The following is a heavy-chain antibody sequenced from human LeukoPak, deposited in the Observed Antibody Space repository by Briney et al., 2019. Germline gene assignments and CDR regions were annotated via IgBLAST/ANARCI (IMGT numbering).Heavy chain of an antibody. CDR2: ISDDGSNK. J-gene: IGHJ4*02. CDR1: GFTFRSYG. CDR3: AKDMGSGSYYNGGGDY. V-gene: IGHV3-30*18. Sequence: GGTLRLSCAASGFTFRSYGMNWVRQAPGKGLEWGAVISDDGSNKYYADSVKGRFTISRDNSKNTLYLQMNSLRAEDTAVYFCAKDMGSGSYYNGGGDYWGQGTLVTVSS. D-gene: IGHD3-10*01.